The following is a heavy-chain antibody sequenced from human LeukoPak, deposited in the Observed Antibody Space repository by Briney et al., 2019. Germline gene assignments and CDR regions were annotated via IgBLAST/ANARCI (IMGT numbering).Heavy chain of an antibody. J-gene: IGHJ2*01. CDR2: IYTSGST. D-gene: IGHD2-2*01. CDR3: ARHGAGYCSSTSCRAYWYFDL. CDR1: GGSIRSYY. Sequence: ETLSLTCPVSGGSIRSYYWSWIRQPPGKGLEWIGYIYTSGSTNYNPSLKSRVTISVDTSKNQFSLKLSSVTAADTAVYYCARHGAGYCSSTSCRAYWYFDLWGRGTLVIASS. V-gene: IGHV4-4*09.